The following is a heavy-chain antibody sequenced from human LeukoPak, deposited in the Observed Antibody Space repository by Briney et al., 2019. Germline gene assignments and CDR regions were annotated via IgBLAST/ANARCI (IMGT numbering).Heavy chain of an antibody. CDR2: ISNGDGST. Sequence: GGSLRLSCLASGFTFSNSAHNWVRQPPGKGLEWVATISNGDGSTAHADSVRGRFTISRDNLRNTVYLQMTSLRVEDTAVYYCVKSAGKDGYRDLFDLWGQGTLVTVSS. CDR3: VKSAGKDGYRDLFDL. D-gene: IGHD5-24*01. V-gene: IGHV3-23*05. J-gene: IGHJ3*01. CDR1: GFTFSNSA.